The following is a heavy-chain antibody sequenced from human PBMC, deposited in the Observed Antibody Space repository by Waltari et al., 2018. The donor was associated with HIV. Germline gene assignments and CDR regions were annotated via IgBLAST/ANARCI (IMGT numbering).Heavy chain of an antibody. CDR3: ARADSSSPPGYLIYYYYGMDV. J-gene: IGHJ6*02. V-gene: IGHV1-18*01. CDR1: GYTFTSYG. CDR2: ISAYNGNT. Sequence: QVQLVQSGAEVKKPGASVKVSCKASGYTFTSYGISWVRQAPGQGLEWMGWISAYNGNTSNAQKLQGRDSMTTDTSTSTAYMELRSLRSDDAAVYYCARADSSSPPGYLIYYYYGMDVWGQGTTVTVSS. D-gene: IGHD6-6*01.